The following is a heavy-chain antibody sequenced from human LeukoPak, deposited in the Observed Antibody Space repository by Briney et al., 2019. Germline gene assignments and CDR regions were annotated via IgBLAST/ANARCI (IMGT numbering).Heavy chain of an antibody. CDR2: ISPTGSST. V-gene: IGHV1-46*01. J-gene: IGHJ4*02. Sequence: GASVKVSCKASGFTFTNYYMHWVRQAPGQGLEWMGLISPTGSSTNYAQKFRGRVTMTRDTSTTTVYMELSSLRSEDTAVYYCAREESGGYSDYWGQGTLVTVSS. CDR3: AREESGGYSDY. CDR1: GFTFTNYY. D-gene: IGHD2-8*02.